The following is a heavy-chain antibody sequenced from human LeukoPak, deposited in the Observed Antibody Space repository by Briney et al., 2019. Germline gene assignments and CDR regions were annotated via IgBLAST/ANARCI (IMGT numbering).Heavy chain of an antibody. V-gene: IGHV3-23*01. CDR2: ISGSDGST. J-gene: IGHJ4*02. CDR3: AKEGNYYYDSSGYLDIHVDY. Sequence: GGSLRLSCAASGFTFSSYAMSWVRQAPGKGLEWVSAISGSDGSTYYADSVKGRFTISRDNSKNTLYLQVNSLRAEDTAVYYCAKEGNYYYDSSGYLDIHVDYWGQGTLVTVSS. CDR1: GFTFSSYA. D-gene: IGHD3-22*01.